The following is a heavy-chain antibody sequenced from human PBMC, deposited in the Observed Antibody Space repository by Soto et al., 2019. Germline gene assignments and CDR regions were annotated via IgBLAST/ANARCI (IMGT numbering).Heavy chain of an antibody. D-gene: IGHD2-2*02. CDR1: GYSFSTHW. CDR2: IYPSDSDT. J-gene: IGHJ6*02. CDR3: ARHCSSTSCYMDYYYGMDV. Sequence: PGESLKISCKGSGYSFSTHWIGWVRQMPGKGLEWMGIIYPSDSDTRYSPSFQGQVTISADKSINTAYLHWRSLKASDTAIYYCARHCSSTSCYMDYYYGMDVWGQGTTVTVSS. V-gene: IGHV5-51*01.